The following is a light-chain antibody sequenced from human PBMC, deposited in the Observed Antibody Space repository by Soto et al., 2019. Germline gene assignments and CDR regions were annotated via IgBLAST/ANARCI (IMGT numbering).Light chain of an antibody. V-gene: IGKV3-15*01. CDR2: GAS. J-gene: IGKJ1*01. CDR3: QQYHIWPPWT. Sequence: EIVMTQSPDTLSVSPGEGATLSCRVSQSIRSNLAWYQHRPGHAPRLLMYGASTRADGIPARFTGSGSGTEFTLTISSLQSEDFAVYYCQQYHIWPPWTSGQGTKVDIK. CDR1: QSIRSN.